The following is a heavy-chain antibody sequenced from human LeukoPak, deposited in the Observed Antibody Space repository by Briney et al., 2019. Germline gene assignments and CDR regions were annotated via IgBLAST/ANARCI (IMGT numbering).Heavy chain of an antibody. J-gene: IGHJ4*02. CDR2: IYYSGNT. CDR1: AGSISSSSHY. Sequence: SETLSLTCTVSAGSISSSSHYWGWIRQPPGKGLEWIGSIYYSGNTYNNPSLKSRVTISIDTSKNQFSLRLKSVTAVDTAVYYCARGALLWFGAKMEYYFDSWGQGTPLTVSS. D-gene: IGHD3-10*01. CDR3: ARGALLWFGAKMEYYFDS. V-gene: IGHV4-39*07.